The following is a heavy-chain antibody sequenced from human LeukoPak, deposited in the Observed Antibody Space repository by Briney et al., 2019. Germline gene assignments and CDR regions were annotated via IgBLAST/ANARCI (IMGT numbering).Heavy chain of an antibody. CDR2: IYSTGNT. Sequence: GRSLRLSCAASGFTVSSNHINWVRQAPGKGLEWVSVIYSTGNTYYSASVKGRFTISRDKSSNTVLLQMNSLRAEDTAVYYCALGSVNRYYFDYWGQGTLVTVSS. CDR1: GFTVSSNH. CDR3: ALGSVNRYYFDY. V-gene: IGHV3-53*01. D-gene: IGHD3-16*02. J-gene: IGHJ4*02.